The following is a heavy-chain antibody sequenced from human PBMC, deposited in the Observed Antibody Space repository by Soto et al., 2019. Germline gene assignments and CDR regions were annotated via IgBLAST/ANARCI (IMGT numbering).Heavy chain of an antibody. D-gene: IGHD1-26*01. CDR3: ARDLGDPNSENYREGFDP. CDR1: GGSVSSYY. V-gene: IGHV4-59*02. CDR2: IYHSGNT. J-gene: IGHJ5*02. Sequence: QVQLQESGPGLVKPSETLSLTCTVSGGSVSSYYWSWLRQPPGKGLEWIGYIYHSGNTNYDPSLKCRVTIAVDTSKNQFSLKLSSVTAADTAVYYCARDLGDPNSENYREGFDPWGQGTLVTVSS.